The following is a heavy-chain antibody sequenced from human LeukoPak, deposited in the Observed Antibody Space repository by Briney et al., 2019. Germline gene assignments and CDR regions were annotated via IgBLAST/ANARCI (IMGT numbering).Heavy chain of an antibody. Sequence: SETLSLTXTVSGGSISSYYWSWIRQPAGKGLEWIGRIYTSGSTNYNPSLKSRVTMSVDTSKNQFSLKLSSVTAADTAVYYCARDGVYGDYFGYYYYYMDVWGKGTTVTVSS. CDR2: IYTSGST. J-gene: IGHJ6*03. CDR1: GGSISSYY. D-gene: IGHD4-17*01. V-gene: IGHV4-4*07. CDR3: ARDGVYGDYFGYYYYYMDV.